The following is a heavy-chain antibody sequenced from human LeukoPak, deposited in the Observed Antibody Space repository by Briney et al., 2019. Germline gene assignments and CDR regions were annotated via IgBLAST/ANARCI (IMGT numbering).Heavy chain of an antibody. J-gene: IGHJ5*01. Sequence: ASVKVSCKASGYTFTGCYMHWVRQAPGQGLEWMGWINPNSGGTNYAQKFQGRVTMTRDTSISTAYMELSRLRSDDTAVYYCTRDESGTRRGWFEYWGQGTLVTVSS. CDR1: GYTFTGCY. CDR3: TRDESGTRRGWFEY. V-gene: IGHV1-2*02. CDR2: INPNSGGT.